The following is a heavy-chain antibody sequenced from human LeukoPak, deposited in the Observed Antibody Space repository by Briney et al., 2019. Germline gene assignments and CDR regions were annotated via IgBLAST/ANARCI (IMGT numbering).Heavy chain of an antibody. J-gene: IGHJ4*02. CDR3: ARQNYGGNSVSDY. CDR1: GFTFSSYA. CDR2: ISGSGGST. D-gene: IGHD4-23*01. Sequence: GGSLRLSCAASGFTFSSYAMSWVRQAPGKGLEWVSAISGSGGSTYYADSVKGRFTISRDNSKNTLYLQMNSLRAEDTAVYYCARQNYGGNSVSDYWGQGTLVTVSS. V-gene: IGHV3-23*01.